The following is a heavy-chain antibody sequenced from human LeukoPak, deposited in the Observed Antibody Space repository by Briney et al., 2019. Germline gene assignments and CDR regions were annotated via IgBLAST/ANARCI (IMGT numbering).Heavy chain of an antibody. CDR2: INPNSLIP. D-gene: IGHD3-10*01. CDR3: ARTKRGPTVWFDP. J-gene: IGHJ5*02. Sequence: ASVKVSCKASGYTLSSYDINWMRQAPGQGLEYMGWINPNSLIPSYAQKFRGSLILTMDTSISTAYMELSGLTSDDTAIYYCARTKRGPTVWFDPWGQGTLVTVSS. V-gene: IGHV1-8*01. CDR1: GYTLSSYD.